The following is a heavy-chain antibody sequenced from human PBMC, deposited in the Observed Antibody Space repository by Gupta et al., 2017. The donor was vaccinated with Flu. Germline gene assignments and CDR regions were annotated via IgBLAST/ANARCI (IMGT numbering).Heavy chain of an antibody. Sequence: RPWVRQTPGKGLEWVASINPDGSETYYVDSVKGRFTISRDNAHNSLYLHMNSLRAEDTSLFYCARDLNWDSYWGHGTLVTVSS. J-gene: IGHJ4*01. V-gene: IGHV3-7*01. CDR3: ARDLNWDSY. D-gene: IGHD1-7*01. CDR2: INPDGSET.